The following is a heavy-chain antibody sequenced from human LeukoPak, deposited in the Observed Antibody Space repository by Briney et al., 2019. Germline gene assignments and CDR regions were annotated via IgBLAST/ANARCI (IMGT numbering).Heavy chain of an antibody. J-gene: IGHJ4*02. Sequence: GASVKVSCKASGGTFSSYAISWVRQAPGQGLEWMGWISAYNGNTNYAQKLQGRVTMTTDTSTSTAYMELRSLRSDDTAVYYCARDLYGGNIGLGYWGQGTLVTVSS. V-gene: IGHV1-18*01. CDR1: GGTFSSYA. CDR3: ARDLYGGNIGLGY. CDR2: ISAYNGNT. D-gene: IGHD4-23*01.